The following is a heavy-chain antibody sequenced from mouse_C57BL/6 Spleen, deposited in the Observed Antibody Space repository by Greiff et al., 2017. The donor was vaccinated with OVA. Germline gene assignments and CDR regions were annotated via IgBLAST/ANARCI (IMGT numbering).Heavy chain of an antibody. Sequence: EVQLQQSGAELVRPGASVKLSCTASGFNFNDYYMHWVKQRPEQGLEWIGRIDPEDGDTEYAPKFQGKATLTADTSNNTAYLQLSSLTSEDTDVYYCTTGVTTTYFDYWGKGTTLTVSS. CDR2: IDPEDGDT. J-gene: IGHJ2*01. CDR3: TTGVTTTYFDY. V-gene: IGHV14-1*01. CDR1: GFNFNDYY. D-gene: IGHD1-1*01.